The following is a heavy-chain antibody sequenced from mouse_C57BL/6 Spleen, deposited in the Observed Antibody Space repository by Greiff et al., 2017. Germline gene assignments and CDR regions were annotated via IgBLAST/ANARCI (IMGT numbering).Heavy chain of an antibody. CDR3: TRESGNYAWFAY. Sequence: EVQLVESGEGLVKPGGSLKLSCAASGFTFSSYAMSWVRQTPEKRLEWVAYISSGGDYIYYADTVKGRFTISRDNARNTLYLQMSSLKSEDTAMYYCTRESGNYAWFAYWGQGTLVTVSA. J-gene: IGHJ3*01. V-gene: IGHV5-9-1*02. CDR1: GFTFSSYA. CDR2: ISSGGDYI. D-gene: IGHD2-1*01.